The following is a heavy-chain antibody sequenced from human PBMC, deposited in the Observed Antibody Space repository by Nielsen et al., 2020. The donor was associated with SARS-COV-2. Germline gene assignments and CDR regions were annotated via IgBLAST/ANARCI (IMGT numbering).Heavy chain of an antibody. D-gene: IGHD2-2*01. CDR2: IDWDDDK. V-gene: IGHV2-70*12. CDR1: GVSLSTSGVG. Sequence: SGPTLVKPIQTLTLTCTFSGVSLSTSGVGVGWIRQPPGKALEWLTRIDWDDDKYYITSLKTRLTISKDTSKNQVVLTMTNMDPVDTATYYCARATYQLLDYWGQGTLVTVSS. CDR3: ARATYQLLDY. J-gene: IGHJ4*02.